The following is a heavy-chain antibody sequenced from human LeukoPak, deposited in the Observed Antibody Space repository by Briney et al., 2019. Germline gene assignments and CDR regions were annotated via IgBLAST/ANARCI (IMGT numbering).Heavy chain of an antibody. CDR3: AKPPDYGGNLDY. Sequence: TGGSLRLSCAGSGITFSSYAMSWVRQAPGKGLAWVSAISGSGDIIYYVDSVKGRFTISRDNSKNTLYLQMNSLRAEDTAVYYCAKPPDYGGNLDYWGQGTLVTVSS. V-gene: IGHV3-23*01. D-gene: IGHD4-23*01. CDR2: ISGSGDII. J-gene: IGHJ4*02. CDR1: GITFSSYA.